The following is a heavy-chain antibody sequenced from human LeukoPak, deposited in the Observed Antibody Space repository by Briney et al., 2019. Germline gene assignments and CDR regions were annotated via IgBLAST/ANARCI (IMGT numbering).Heavy chain of an antibody. CDR2: ISADTVRT. V-gene: IGHV3-23*01. CDR3: ARGGIVVAGFDY. Sequence: GGSLRLSCAASAFTFSTYAMSLVRQAPGKGLEWVSAISADTVRTYYADSVRGRFTISRDNSRNTLYLQVNSLRADETALYYCARGGIVVAGFDYWGQGTLVTVSS. D-gene: IGHD6-19*01. J-gene: IGHJ4*02. CDR1: AFTFSTYA.